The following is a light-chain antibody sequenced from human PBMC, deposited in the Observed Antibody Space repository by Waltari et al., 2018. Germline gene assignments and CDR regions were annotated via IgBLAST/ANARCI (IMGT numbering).Light chain of an antibody. CDR2: KVS. J-gene: IGKJ4*01. Sequence: DVVMTQSPLPLPVPLGQPAPISCKSRQSHVHSDGNTYLAWFQQRPGQSPRRLIYKVSNREAGVPDRFSASGSGTDFTLKISRVEAEDVGVYYCMQGTHWPLTFGGGTKVEIK. V-gene: IGKV2-30*02. CDR3: MQGTHWPLT. CDR1: QSHVHSDGNTY.